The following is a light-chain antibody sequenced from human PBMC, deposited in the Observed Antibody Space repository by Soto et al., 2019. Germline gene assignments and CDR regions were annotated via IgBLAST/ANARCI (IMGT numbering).Light chain of an antibody. Sequence: EIVLTKPPATLSVSPCDRATLCCRASQSVSSSYLAWYQQKPGQAPRLLIYGASSRATGIPDRFSGSGSGTDFTLTISRLEPEDFAVYYCQKYGSSPRKFGKGTTVDI. CDR1: QSVSSSY. V-gene: IGKV3-20*01. J-gene: IGKJ1*01. CDR2: GAS. CDR3: QKYGSSPRK.